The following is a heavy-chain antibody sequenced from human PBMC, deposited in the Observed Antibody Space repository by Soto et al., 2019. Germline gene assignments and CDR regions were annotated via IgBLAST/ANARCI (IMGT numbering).Heavy chain of an antibody. V-gene: IGHV4-39*01. Sequence: LSLTCTASGGSITSSSHFWGWVRQPPGKGLEWIGTIYFTGNTYYTPSLKSRLTMSIDTSKNEFSLRLNSVTAADTAVYYCAGQTFTIAAASYGRSNWFDPWGPGTLVTVSS. CDR1: GGSITSSSHF. D-gene: IGHD6-25*01. CDR2: IYFTGNT. J-gene: IGHJ5*02. CDR3: AGQTFTIAAASYGRSNWFDP.